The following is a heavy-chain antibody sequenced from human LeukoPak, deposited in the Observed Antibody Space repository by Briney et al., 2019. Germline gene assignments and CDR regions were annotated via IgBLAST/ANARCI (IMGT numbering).Heavy chain of an antibody. V-gene: IGHV4-59*08. J-gene: IGHJ5*02. CDR3: ASNPNTGSAFDP. D-gene: IGHD1-14*01. Sequence: PSETLSHTCTVSGGSISSYYWNWIRQPPGKGLEWIGYIYYTGSTNYNPSLKSRVTISVDTSKNQFSLKLSSVTAADTAVYYCASNPNTGSAFDPWGQGTLVTVSS. CDR1: GGSISSYY. CDR2: IYYTGST.